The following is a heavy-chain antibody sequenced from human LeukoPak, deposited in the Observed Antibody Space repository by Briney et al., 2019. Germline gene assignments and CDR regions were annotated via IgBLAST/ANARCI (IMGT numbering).Heavy chain of an antibody. CDR3: VRGTHYYDSIGYDH. CDR2: ISYDGSNK. J-gene: IGHJ5*02. CDR1: GFTFSSYG. V-gene: IGHV3-30*03. D-gene: IGHD3-22*01. Sequence: GGSLRLSCAASGFTFSSYGMHWVRQAPGKGLEWVAVISYDGSNKYYADSVKGRFTISRDNAKNSLYLQMNSLRAEDTAFYHCVRGTHYYDSIGYDHWGQGTLVTVSS.